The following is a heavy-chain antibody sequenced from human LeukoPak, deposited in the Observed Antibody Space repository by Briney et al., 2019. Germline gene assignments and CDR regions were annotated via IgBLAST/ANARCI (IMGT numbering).Heavy chain of an antibody. D-gene: IGHD3-10*01. V-gene: IGHV4-59*01. J-gene: IGHJ5*02. Sequence: SETLSLTCTVSGGSISSYYWSWIRQPPGKGLEWIGYIYYSGSTNYNPSLKSRVTMSLDTSKNQVSLRLSSVTAADTAMYYCAKRFRGHLEGDWFDPWGQGTLVTVSS. CDR3: AKRFRGHLEGDWFDP. CDR1: GGSISSYY. CDR2: IYYSGST.